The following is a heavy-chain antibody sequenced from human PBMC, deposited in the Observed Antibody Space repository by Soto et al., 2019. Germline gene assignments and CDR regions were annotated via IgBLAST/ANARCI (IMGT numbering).Heavy chain of an antibody. CDR3: AKDRGGAAAAYYYYGMDV. V-gene: IGHV3-30*18. CDR2: ISYDGSNK. Sequence: QVQLVESGGGVVQPGRSLRLSCAASGFSFSTYGMHWVRQAPGKGLEWVAVISYDGSNKYYADSVKGRFTISRDVSKNTLYLQMNSLGAEDTAMYYCAKDRGGAAAAYYYYGMDVWGQGTMVTVSS. J-gene: IGHJ6*02. CDR1: GFSFSTYG. D-gene: IGHD6-13*01.